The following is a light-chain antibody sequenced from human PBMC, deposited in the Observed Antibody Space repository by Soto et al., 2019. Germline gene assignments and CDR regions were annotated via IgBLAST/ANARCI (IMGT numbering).Light chain of an antibody. V-gene: IGLV2-14*01. J-gene: IGLJ2*01. CDR3: SSYRRTTFPHVV. CDR1: SSDIGADDF. CDR2: EVT. Sequence: QSVLTQPASVFGSPGQSITISCTGTSSDIGADDFVSWYQHHPDKTPKLIIFEVTYRPTGISHRFSASKSGNTASLTISGLEAEDEAFYYCSSYRRTTFPHVVFGGGTKLTVL.